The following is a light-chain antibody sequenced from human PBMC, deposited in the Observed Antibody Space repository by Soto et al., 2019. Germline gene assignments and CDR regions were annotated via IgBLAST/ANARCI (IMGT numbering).Light chain of an antibody. J-gene: IGLJ1*01. CDR2: DVS. CDR1: SSDVGGSNY. V-gene: IGLV2-14*03. Sequence: QSVLTQHASVSGSPGQSITISCTGTSSDVGGSNYVSWYQQLPGKAPKLMVSDVSNRPSGVSNRFSGSKSGNTASLTISGLQAEDEADYYCSSYTSSNSNVFGTGTKLTVL. CDR3: SSYTSSNSNV.